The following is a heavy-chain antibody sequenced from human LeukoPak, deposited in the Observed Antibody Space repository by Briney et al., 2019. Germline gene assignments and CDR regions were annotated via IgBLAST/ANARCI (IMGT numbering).Heavy chain of an antibody. V-gene: IGHV4-31*11. CDR2: IYYSGST. D-gene: IGHD3-3*01. CDR3: ARDGGDFWSGYYRWFDP. CDR1: GGSISSGGYY. J-gene: IGHJ5*02. Sequence: SQTLSLTCAVSGGSISSGGYYWSWIRQHPGKGLGWIGYIYYSGSTYYNPSLKSRVTISVDTSKNQFSLKLSSVTAADTAVYYCARDGGDFWSGYYRWFDPWGQGTLVTVSS.